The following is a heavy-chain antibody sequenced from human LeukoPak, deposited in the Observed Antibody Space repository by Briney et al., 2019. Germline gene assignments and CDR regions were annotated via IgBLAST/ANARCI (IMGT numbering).Heavy chain of an antibody. CDR2: ISFDGGNK. V-gene: IGHV3-30*18. CDR1: GFTFSDYY. Sequence: GSLRLSCAASGFTFSDYYMSWVRPAPGKGPEWVALISFDGGNKNYVDSVKGRFTVSRDNSRNTLYLQMNSLRDEDTAMYYCAKDRSTYNVLTGYLESWGQGTLVIVSS. J-gene: IGHJ5*02. CDR3: AKDRSTYNVLTGYLES. D-gene: IGHD3-9*01.